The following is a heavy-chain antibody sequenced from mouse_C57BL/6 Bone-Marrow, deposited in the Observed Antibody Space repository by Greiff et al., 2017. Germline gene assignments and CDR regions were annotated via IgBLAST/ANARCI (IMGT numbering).Heavy chain of an antibody. CDR3: AGGSDYDEFAY. V-gene: IGHV12-3*01. Sequence: VKLQQSGPGLVKPSQSLFLTCSITGFPITSGYYWIWIRQSPGKPLEWMGYITHSGETFYNPSLQSPISITRETSKNQFFLQLNSVTTEDTAMYYCAGGSDYDEFAYWGQGTLVTVSA. J-gene: IGHJ3*01. CDR2: ITHSGET. D-gene: IGHD2-4*01. CDR1: GFPITSGYY.